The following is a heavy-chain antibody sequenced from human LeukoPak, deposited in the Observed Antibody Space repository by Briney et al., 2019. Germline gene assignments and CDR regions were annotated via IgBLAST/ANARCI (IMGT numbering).Heavy chain of an antibody. J-gene: IGHJ4*02. D-gene: IGHD6-25*01. CDR1: GYTFTGYY. CDR2: INTNTGGT. V-gene: IGHV1-2*02. Sequence: ASVKVSCKASGYTFTGYYMHWVRQAPGQGLEWMGWINTNTGGTNYAQKFQGRVTMARDTSISIAYMELSRLRSDDTASYFCARVEYNSGWHSFDYWGQGTLVTVSS. CDR3: ARVEYNSGWHSFDY.